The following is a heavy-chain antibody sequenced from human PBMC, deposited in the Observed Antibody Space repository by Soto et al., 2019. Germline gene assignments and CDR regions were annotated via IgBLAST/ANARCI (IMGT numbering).Heavy chain of an antibody. CDR1: GFTFSNLW. J-gene: IGHJ4*02. CDR3: ARGFGVVIDF. Sequence: GGSLRLSCAASGFTFSNLWMHWVRQAPGKGLVWISRINTDGSSITYADSVKGRFTISRDNAKNTLYLQMNSLRAEDTAVYYCARGFGVVIDFWGRGTLVTVSS. CDR2: INTDGSSI. D-gene: IGHD3-3*01. V-gene: IGHV3-74*01.